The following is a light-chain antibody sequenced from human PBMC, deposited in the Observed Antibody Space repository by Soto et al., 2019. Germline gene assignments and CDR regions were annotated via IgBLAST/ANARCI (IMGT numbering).Light chain of an antibody. CDR3: QQYDNLVT. J-gene: IGKJ3*01. Sequence: DIQMTQSPSSLSASVGDRVTITCQASQDISNYLNWYQQKPGKAPKLLIYDASNLETGVPSRFSGSGSGTHFTFTISSLQPEDIATYYCQQYDNLVTFGPGTKVDIK. V-gene: IGKV1-33*01. CDR2: DAS. CDR1: QDISNY.